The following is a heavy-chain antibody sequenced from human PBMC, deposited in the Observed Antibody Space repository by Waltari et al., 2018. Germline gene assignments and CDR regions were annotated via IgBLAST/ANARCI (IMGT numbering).Heavy chain of an antibody. CDR1: GYTFTSYY. V-gene: IGHV1-46*01. J-gene: IGHJ5*02. CDR3: ARDREDGGKGGGFDP. Sequence: QVQLVQSGAEVKKPGASVKFSCKASGYTFTSYYMHWVRQAPGQGLEWMGRINPSGGRTSYAQKFQGSVTMTRDTSTSTVYMELSSLRSEDTAVYYCARDREDGGKGGGFDPWGQGTLVTVSS. D-gene: IGHD2-15*01. CDR2: INPSGGRT.